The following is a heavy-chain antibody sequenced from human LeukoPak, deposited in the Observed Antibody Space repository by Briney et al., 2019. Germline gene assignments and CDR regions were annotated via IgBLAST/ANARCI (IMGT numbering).Heavy chain of an antibody. V-gene: IGHV1-69*13. CDR1: GGTFSSYA. Sequence: SVTVSCKASGGTFSSYAISWVRQAPGQGLEWMGGIIPIFGTANYAQKFQGRVAITADESTSTAYMELSSLRSEDTAVYYCARVRGGSGYYLCGSDAFDIWVQGTMVTVSS. CDR2: IIPIFGTA. J-gene: IGHJ3*02. D-gene: IGHD3-3*01. CDR3: ARVRGGSGYYLCGSDAFDI.